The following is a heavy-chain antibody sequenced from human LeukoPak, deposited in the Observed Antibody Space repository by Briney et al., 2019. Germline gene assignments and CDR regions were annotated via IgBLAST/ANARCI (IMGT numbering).Heavy chain of an antibody. J-gene: IGHJ4*02. CDR1: GGSLSGYY. Sequence: SETLSLTCAVYGGSLSGYYWSWIRQPPGKGLEWIGELSPSGSTNYNPSLKSRVTISEDTSKNQFSLRLRSVTAADTAVYYCASITFGGHIAAQDYWGQGTLVTVSS. D-gene: IGHD3-16*02. V-gene: IGHV4-34*01. CDR2: LSPSGST. CDR3: ASITFGGHIAAQDY.